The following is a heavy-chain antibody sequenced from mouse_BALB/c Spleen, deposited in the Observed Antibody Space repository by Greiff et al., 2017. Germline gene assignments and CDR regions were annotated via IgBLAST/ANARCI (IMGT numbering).Heavy chain of an antibody. V-gene: IGHV1-15*01. J-gene: IGHJ3*01. D-gene: IGHD2-4*01. CDR2: IDPETGGT. CDR3: TRSWAYDYAAY. Sequence: VQLQQSGAELVRPGASVTLSCKASGYTFTDYEMHWVKQTPVHGLEWIGAIDPETGGTAYNQKFKGKATLTADKSSSTAYMELRSLTSEDSAVYYCTRSWAYDYAAYWGQGTLVTVSA. CDR1: GYTFTDYE.